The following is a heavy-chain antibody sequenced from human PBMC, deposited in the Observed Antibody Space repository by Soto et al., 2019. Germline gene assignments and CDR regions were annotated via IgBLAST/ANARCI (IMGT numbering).Heavy chain of an antibody. J-gene: IGHJ6*02. D-gene: IGHD1-7*01. Sequence: QVQLVQSGAEVKKPGASVKVSCKASGYTFTSYEINWVRQATGQGLEWMGWMNPNSGHTGYAQKYQGRVTMTSSTSMSTAFMELSSLRSEDTAVYYCARGGTSSYYSALDVWGQGTTVTGSS. CDR3: ARGGTSSYYSALDV. CDR1: GYTFTSYE. CDR2: MNPNSGHT. V-gene: IGHV1-8*01.